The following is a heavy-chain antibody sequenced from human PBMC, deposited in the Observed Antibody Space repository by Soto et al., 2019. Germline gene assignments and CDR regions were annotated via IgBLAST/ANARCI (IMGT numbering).Heavy chain of an antibody. D-gene: IGHD3-9*01. Sequence: SQTLSLTCAISGDSVSSNSAAWNWIRQSPSRDLEWLGGTYYRSKWYNDYAVSVKSRITINPDTSKNQFSLQLNSVTPEDTAVYYCARALVFCYFDWLCEHRLGLAYWGQGTLVIVSS. J-gene: IGHJ1*01. CDR1: GDSVSSNSAA. CDR3: ARALVFCYFDWLCEHRLGLAY. V-gene: IGHV6-1*01. CDR2: TYYRSKWYN.